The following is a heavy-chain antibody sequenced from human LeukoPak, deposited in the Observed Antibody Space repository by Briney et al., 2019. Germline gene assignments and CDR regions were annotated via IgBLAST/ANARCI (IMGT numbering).Heavy chain of an antibody. J-gene: IGHJ4*02. CDR2: ISGSGDNT. V-gene: IGHV3-23*01. CDR3: AKASTYYDFWSGYYRELYYFDY. CDR1: GFTFSTTA. D-gene: IGHD3-3*01. Sequence: GGSLRLSCAASGFTFSTTAMGWVRQAPGKGLEWLSVISGSGDNTVMSGSAENTYYADSVKGRFTISRDNSKNTLYLQMNSLRAEDTAVYYCAKASTYYDFWSGYYRELYYFDYWGQGTLVTVSS.